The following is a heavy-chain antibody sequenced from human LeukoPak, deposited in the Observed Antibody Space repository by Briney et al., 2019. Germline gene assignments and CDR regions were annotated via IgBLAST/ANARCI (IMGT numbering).Heavy chain of an antibody. CDR1: EYSFTSYW. D-gene: IGHD3-22*01. V-gene: IGHV5-51*01. Sequence: GESLKISCQGSEYSFTSYWIAWVRQMPGKGLEWMGIIYPGDSHTRYSPSFQGQVTISADKSISTAYMQWSRLKASDTAMYYCARQFYYDSSGGAFDIWGQGTMVTVSS. J-gene: IGHJ3*02. CDR3: ARQFYYDSSGGAFDI. CDR2: IYPGDSHT.